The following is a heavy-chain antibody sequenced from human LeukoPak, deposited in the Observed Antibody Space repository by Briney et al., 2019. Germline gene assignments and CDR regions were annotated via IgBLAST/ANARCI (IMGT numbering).Heavy chain of an antibody. CDR3: AREGQWELPTFDY. D-gene: IGHD1-26*01. Sequence: GSLRLSCAASGFTFSSYAMHWVRQAPGKGLEWVAVISYDGSNKYYADSVKGRFTISRDNSKNTLYLQMNSLRAEDTAVYYCAREGQWELPTFDYWGQGTLVTVSS. CDR1: GFTFSSYA. CDR2: ISYDGSNK. V-gene: IGHV3-30-3*01. J-gene: IGHJ4*02.